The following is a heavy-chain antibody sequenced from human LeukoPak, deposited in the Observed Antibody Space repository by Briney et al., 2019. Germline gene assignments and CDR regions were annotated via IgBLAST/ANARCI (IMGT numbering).Heavy chain of an antibody. J-gene: IGHJ4*02. D-gene: IGHD3-22*01. CDR3: ARGYYFYDSSGPVSAY. CDR1: GGSFSGYY. Sequence: PSETLSLTCAVYGGSFSGYYWNWIRQPPGKGLEWIGEINHSGSTNYNPSLKSRVSISVDKSKNQFSLKLSSVTDADTAVYYCARGYYFYDSSGPVSAYWGQGTLVTVSS. V-gene: IGHV4-34*01. CDR2: INHSGST.